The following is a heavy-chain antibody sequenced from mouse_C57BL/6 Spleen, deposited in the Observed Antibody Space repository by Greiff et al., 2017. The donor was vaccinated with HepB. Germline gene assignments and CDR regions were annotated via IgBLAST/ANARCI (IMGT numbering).Heavy chain of an antibody. V-gene: IGHV1-55*01. J-gene: IGHJ4*01. Sequence: QVQLKQPGAELVKPGASVKMSCKASGYTFTSYWITWVKQRPGQGLEWIGDIYPGSGSTNYNEKSKSKATLTVDTSSSTAYMQLSSLTSEDSAVYYCARGYYGSSYGAMDYWGQGTSVTVSS. CDR1: GYTFTSYW. CDR3: ARGYYGSSYGAMDY. CDR2: IYPGSGST. D-gene: IGHD1-1*01.